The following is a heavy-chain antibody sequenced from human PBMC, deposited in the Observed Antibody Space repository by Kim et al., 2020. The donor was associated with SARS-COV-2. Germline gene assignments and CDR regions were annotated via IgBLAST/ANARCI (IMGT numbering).Heavy chain of an antibody. V-gene: IGHV4-59*01. CDR3: ARGYGWINKNWFDP. Sequence: SETLSLTCTVSDGSIATWYWSWIRQAPGTGLEWIGDVCSTGTSKYNPSLKSRVTISLDTSKNQISLRLNSVTGADTAVYYCARGYGWINKNWFDPWGQGTLVTVSS. CDR2: VCSTGTS. CDR1: DGSIATWY. J-gene: IGHJ5*02. D-gene: IGHD5-12*01.